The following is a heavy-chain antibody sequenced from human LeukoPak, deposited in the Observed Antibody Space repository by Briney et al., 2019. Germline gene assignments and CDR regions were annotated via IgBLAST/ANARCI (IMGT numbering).Heavy chain of an antibody. J-gene: IGHJ4*02. CDR2: IYYSGST. Sequence: SETLSLTCTVSGVSISSGDYYWSWIRQPPGKGLEWIGYIYYSGSTYYNPSLKSRVTISVDTSKNQFSLKLSPVTAADTAVYYCASSFGDYVAVDYWGQGTLVTVSS. D-gene: IGHD4-17*01. V-gene: IGHV4-30-4*01. CDR1: GVSISSGDYY. CDR3: ASSFGDYVAVDY.